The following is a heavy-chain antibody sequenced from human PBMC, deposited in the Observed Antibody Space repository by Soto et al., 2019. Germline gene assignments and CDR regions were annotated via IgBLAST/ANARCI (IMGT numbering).Heavy chain of an antibody. D-gene: IGHD1-26*01. CDR3: ARVGVGAYHFGY. CDR2: INPDGRTT. CDR1: GFTFSSYW. J-gene: IGHJ4*02. Sequence: EVQLVESGGALVQPGGSLRLSCVASGFTFSSYWMHWVRQAPGKGLVWVSRINPDGRTTSYADSVKDRFTISRDNAKNTLYLQMNSLRTEDTALYFCARVGVGAYHFGYWGQGALVTVSS. V-gene: IGHV3-74*01.